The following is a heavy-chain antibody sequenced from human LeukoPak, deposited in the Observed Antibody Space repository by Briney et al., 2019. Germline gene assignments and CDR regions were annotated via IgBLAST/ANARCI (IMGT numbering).Heavy chain of an antibody. V-gene: IGHV1-3*01. CDR2: INAGNGNT. Sequence: ASVKVSCKASGYTFTSYGISWVRQAPGRRLEWMGWINAGNGNTKYSQKFQGRVTITRDTSASTAYMELSSLRSEDTAVYYCARGPMLFVSWFDPWGHGTLVTVSS. CDR3: ARGPMLFVSWFDP. CDR1: GYTFTSYG. D-gene: IGHD3-10*01. J-gene: IGHJ5*02.